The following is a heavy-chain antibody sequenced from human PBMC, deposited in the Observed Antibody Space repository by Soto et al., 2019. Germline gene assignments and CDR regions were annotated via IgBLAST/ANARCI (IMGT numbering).Heavy chain of an antibody. J-gene: IGHJ4*02. V-gene: IGHV4-34*01. Sequence: QVQLQQWGAGLLKPSETLSLTCAVYGGSFSGYYWSWIRQPPGKGLEWIGEINHSGSTNYNPSLKSRVTISVDTSKNQFPLKLSSVTAADTAVYYCARGRVWEMDFDYWGQGTLVTVSS. CDR1: GGSFSGYY. D-gene: IGHD2-8*01. CDR3: ARGRVWEMDFDY. CDR2: INHSGST.